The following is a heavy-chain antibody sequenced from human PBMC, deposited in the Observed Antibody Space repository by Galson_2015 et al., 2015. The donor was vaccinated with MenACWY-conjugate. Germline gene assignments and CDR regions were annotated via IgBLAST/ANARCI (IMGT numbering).Heavy chain of an antibody. CDR3: AKTRGYSRDAFDI. CDR1: GFTFSSYA. D-gene: IGHD5-18*01. V-gene: IGHV3-23*01. Sequence: SLRLSCAASGFTFSSYAMSWVRQAPGKGLEWVSGTSGSGGNTYYADSVKGRFTISRDNSKNTLYLQMSSLRAEDTAVYYCAKTRGYSRDAFDIWGQGTMVTVSS. J-gene: IGHJ3*02. CDR2: TSGSGGNT.